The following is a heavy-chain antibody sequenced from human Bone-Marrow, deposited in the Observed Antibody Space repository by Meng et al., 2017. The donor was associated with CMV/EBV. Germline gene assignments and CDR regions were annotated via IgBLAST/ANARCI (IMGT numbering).Heavy chain of an antibody. CDR1: GYTFTGYY. CDR3: SRVGIVGATDV. D-gene: IGHD1-26*01. V-gene: IGHV1-18*04. CDR2: ISAYNGNT. J-gene: IGHJ6*02. Sequence: ASVKVSCKASGYTFTGYYMHWVRQAPGQGLEWMGWISAYNGNTNYAQKLQGRVTMTTDTSTSTAYMELRSLRSDDTAVYYCSRVGIVGATDVWGQGTTVTVSS.